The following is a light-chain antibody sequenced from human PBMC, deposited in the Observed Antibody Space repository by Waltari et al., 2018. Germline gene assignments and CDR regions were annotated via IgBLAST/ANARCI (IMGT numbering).Light chain of an antibody. Sequence: QSVLTQTPSASGTPGQRVTISCSGSSSNIGSQYVYWYQQLPGTAPKLLICKNDQRPYGGHERFAGSKAGTSASLAIGGLRSEDAADYYCATWDDRLSGWLFGGGTKLTAL. CDR1: SSNIGSQY. V-gene: IGLV1-47*01. CDR3: ATWDDRLSGWL. J-gene: IGLJ3*02. CDR2: KND.